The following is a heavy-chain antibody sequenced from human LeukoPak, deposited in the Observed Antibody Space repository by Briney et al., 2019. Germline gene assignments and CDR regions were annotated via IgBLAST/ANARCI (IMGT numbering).Heavy chain of an antibody. V-gene: IGHV4-34*01. D-gene: IGHD6-6*01. Sequence: SETLSLTCTVSGGSISYYYWNWIRQPAGKGLEWIGEINHSGSTNYNPSLKSRVTISVDTSKNQFSLKLSSVTAADTAVYYCARGHLRIAARAFDYWGQGTLVTVSS. CDR2: INHSGST. J-gene: IGHJ4*02. CDR1: GGSISYYY. CDR3: ARGHLRIAARAFDY.